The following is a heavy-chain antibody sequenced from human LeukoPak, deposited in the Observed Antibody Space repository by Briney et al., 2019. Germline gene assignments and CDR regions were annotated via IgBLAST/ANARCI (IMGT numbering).Heavy chain of an antibody. CDR2: ISYDGSNK. CDR1: GFTFSSYG. D-gene: IGHD6-19*01. Sequence: PGGSLRLSCAASGFTFSSYGMHWVRQAPGKGLEWVAVISYDGSNKYYADSVKGRFTISRDNSKNTLYLQMNSLRAEDTAVYYCAKDLSGRNQGWFDPWGQGTLVTVSS. V-gene: IGHV3-30*18. J-gene: IGHJ5*02. CDR3: AKDLSGRNQGWFDP.